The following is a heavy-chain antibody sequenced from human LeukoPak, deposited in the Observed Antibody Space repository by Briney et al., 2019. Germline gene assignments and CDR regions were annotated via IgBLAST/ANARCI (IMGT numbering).Heavy chain of an antibody. CDR2: IRYDGSNE. CDR1: GFTFSSYG. Sequence: PGGSLRLSCAASGFTFSSYGMHWVRQAPGKGLEWVAFIRYDGSNEYYADSVKGRFTISRDNSKNTLYLQMNSLRAEDTAVYYCAKDRSPHGELPDYWGQGTLVTVSS. J-gene: IGHJ4*02. D-gene: IGHD1-26*01. CDR3: AKDRSPHGELPDY. V-gene: IGHV3-30*02.